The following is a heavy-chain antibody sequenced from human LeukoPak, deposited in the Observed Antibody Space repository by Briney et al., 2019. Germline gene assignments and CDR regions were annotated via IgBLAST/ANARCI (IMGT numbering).Heavy chain of an antibody. V-gene: IGHV3-21*01. CDR1: EFTFSSYN. CDR2: ISSTSKYI. J-gene: IGHJ4*02. Sequence: GGSLRLSCAASEFTFSSYNMNRVRQAPGKGLEWVSSISSTSKYIYYADSVKGRFTISRDNAKNSLYLQMNSLRAEDTAVYYCARVRFGEIDYWGQGTLVTVSS. CDR3: ARVRFGEIDY. D-gene: IGHD3-10*01.